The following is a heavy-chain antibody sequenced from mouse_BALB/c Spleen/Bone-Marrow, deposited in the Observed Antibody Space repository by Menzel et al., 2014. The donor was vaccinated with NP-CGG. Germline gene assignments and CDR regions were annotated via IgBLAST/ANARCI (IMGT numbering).Heavy chain of an antibody. CDR3: ARERTARATSFAY. CDR2: INPYNDGT. Sequence: EVQLQQSGPELVKPGASVKMSCKASGYTFTSYVMRWVKQKPGQGLEWIGYINPYNDGTKYNEKFKGKAALTSDKSSSTAYMELSSLTSEDSAVYYCARERTARATSFAYWGQGTLVTVSA. CDR1: GYTFTSYV. V-gene: IGHV1-14*01. D-gene: IGHD3-2*01. J-gene: IGHJ3*01.